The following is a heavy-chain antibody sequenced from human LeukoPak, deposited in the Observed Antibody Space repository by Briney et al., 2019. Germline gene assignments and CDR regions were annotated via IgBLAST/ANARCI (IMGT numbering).Heavy chain of an antibody. V-gene: IGHV4-34*01. Sequence: SETLSLNCAVYGGSFSGYYWSWIRQPPGQGLEWIGEINHSGTTNYNPSLKSRVTISVDTSKNQFSLKLTSVTAADTAVYYCARGPQSRFDYWGQGTLVTVSS. CDR3: ARGPQSRFDY. CDR1: GGSFSGYY. CDR2: INHSGTT. J-gene: IGHJ4*02.